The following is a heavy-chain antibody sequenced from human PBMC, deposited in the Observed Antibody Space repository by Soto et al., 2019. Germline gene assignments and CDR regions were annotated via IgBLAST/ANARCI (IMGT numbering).Heavy chain of an antibody. CDR2: INHSGST. CDR1: GGSFSCYY. D-gene: IGHD2-2*01. V-gene: IGHV4-34*01. CDR3: ASSDIVVVPAAMSI. Sequence: SETLSLTCAVYGGSFSCYYWSWIRQPPGKGLEWIGEINHSGSTNYNPSLKSRVTISVDTSKNQFSLKLSSMTAADTAVYYCASSDIVVVPAAMSIWGQGTLVTVSS. J-gene: IGHJ4*02.